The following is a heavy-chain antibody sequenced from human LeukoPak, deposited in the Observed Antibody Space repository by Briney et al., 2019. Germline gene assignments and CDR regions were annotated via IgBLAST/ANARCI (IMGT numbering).Heavy chain of an antibody. V-gene: IGHV4-31*03. CDR1: GFSISIGGYF. Sequence: LSLTCSVSGFSISIGGYFWRWIRRHPGKGLGWNVSVYYSGSTYYNPSLKSRVTISVDTSKNQFSLKLSSVTAADTAVYYCARERAIGGGTGEKWFDPWGQGTLVTVSS. CDR3: ARERAIGGGTGEKWFDP. J-gene: IGHJ5*02. CDR2: VYYSGST. D-gene: IGHD4-23*01.